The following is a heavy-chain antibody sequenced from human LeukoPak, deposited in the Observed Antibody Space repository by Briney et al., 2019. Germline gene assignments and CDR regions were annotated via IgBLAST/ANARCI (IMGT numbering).Heavy chain of an antibody. J-gene: IGHJ4*02. V-gene: IGHV3-30*18. CDR1: GFTFSSYG. CDR3: AKDPICDY. Sequence: GGSLRLSCAASGFTFSSYGMHWVRKAPGKGLEWVAVISYDGSNKYYADSMKGRFTISRDNSKNTLYLQMNSLRAGDTAVYYCAKDPICDYWGQGTLVTVSS. CDR2: ISYDGSNK. D-gene: IGHD2-21*01.